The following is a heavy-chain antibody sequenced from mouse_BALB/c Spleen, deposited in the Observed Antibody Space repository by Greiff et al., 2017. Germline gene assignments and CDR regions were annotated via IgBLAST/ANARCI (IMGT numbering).Heavy chain of an antibody. CDR3: TRLMITKGLDY. J-gene: IGHJ4*01. CDR1: GFTFSSYT. Sequence: VQLKESGGGLVKPGGSLKLSCAASGFTFSSYTMSWVRQTPEKRLEWVATISSGGSYTYYPDSVKGRFTISRDNAKNTLYLQMSSLKSEDTAMYYCTRLMITKGLDYWGQGTSVTVSS. D-gene: IGHD2-4*01. V-gene: IGHV5-6-4*01. CDR2: ISSGGSYT.